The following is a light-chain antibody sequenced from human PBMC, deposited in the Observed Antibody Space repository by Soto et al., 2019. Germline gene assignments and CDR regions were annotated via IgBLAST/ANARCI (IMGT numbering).Light chain of an antibody. V-gene: IGLV2-14*01. CDR3: RSYTNIKTRACV. J-gene: IGLJ1*01. CDR1: SGDIGSYNR. Sequence: QSVLTQPASVSGSPGQSITISCTGTSGDIGSYNRVSWYQQHPGKAPKLIIYEVTHRPSGVSNRFYGSKSGNTGSLNISGLQAEDDAEYSYRSYTNIKTRACVFGTGTKLNVL. CDR2: EVT.